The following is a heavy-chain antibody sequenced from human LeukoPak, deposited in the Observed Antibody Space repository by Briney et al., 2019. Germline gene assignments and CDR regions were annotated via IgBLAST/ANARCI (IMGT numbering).Heavy chain of an antibody. V-gene: IGHV1-2*02. CDR1: GYIFTAYF. D-gene: IGHD1-1*01. CDR3: ARGTTTGPDY. Sequence: ASVKVSCKASGYIFTAYFMHWVRQAPGQVLVWMGWINPNSGATKYAQQFQGRVTMTRDTSISTAYMELSSLRSDDTAVYYCARGTTTGPDYWGQGTLVTVSS. J-gene: IGHJ4*02. CDR2: INPNSGAT.